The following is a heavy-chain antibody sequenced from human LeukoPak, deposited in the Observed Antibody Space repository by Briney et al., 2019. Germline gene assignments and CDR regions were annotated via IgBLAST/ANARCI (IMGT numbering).Heavy chain of an antibody. J-gene: IGHJ4*02. V-gene: IGHV2-5*02. Sequence: KESGPTLVNPTQTLTLTCTFSGFSLSTSGVGVGWIRQPPGKALEWLALIYWDDDKRYSPSLKSRLTITKDTSKNQVVLTMTNMDPVDTATYYCAHLNCSSTSCQGVYFDYWGQGTLVTVSS. CDR2: IYWDDDK. D-gene: IGHD2-2*01. CDR3: AHLNCSSTSCQGVYFDY. CDR1: GFSLSTSGVG.